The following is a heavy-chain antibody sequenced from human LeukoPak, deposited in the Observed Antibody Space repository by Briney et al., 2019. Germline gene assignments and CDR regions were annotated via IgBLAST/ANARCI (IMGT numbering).Heavy chain of an antibody. CDR2: IYSGGST. V-gene: IGHV3-66*01. D-gene: IGHD4-17*01. CDR3: ARDLDYGDYR. J-gene: IGHJ5*02. CDR1: GFTVSSNY. Sequence: GGSLRLSCAASGFTVSSNYMSWVRQAPGKGLEWVSVIYSGGSTYYADSVKGRFTISRDNAKNSLYLQMNSLRAEDTAVYYCARDLDYGDYRWGQGTLVTVSS.